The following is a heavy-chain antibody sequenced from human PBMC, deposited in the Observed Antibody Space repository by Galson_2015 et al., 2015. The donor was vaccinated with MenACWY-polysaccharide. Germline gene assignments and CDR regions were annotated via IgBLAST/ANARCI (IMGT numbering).Heavy chain of an antibody. Sequence: SLRLSCAASGFTFSDYWMTWVRQSPGKGLEWVANIKQDGSVKNYVDSVKGRFTISRDNAKNSLYLQMDSLRAEDTAVYYSARPRGDYWGQGILVTVSS. CDR3: ARPRGDY. J-gene: IGHJ4*02. V-gene: IGHV3-7*01. CDR1: GFTFSDYW. CDR2: IKQDGSVK.